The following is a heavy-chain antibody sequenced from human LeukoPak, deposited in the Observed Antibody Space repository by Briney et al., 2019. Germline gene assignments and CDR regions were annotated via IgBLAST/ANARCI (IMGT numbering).Heavy chain of an antibody. CDR1: GFTFSSYG. CDR2: ISGSGGST. V-gene: IGHV3-23*01. CDR3: VSNPGTDRLIF. Sequence: GGTLRLSCAASGFTFSSYGMSWVRQAPGKGLEWVSAISGSGGSTYYADSVKGRFTISRDNSKSTVFLQMDSLRDEDTAVYYCVSNPGTDRLIFWGQGTLVTVSS. J-gene: IGHJ4*02. D-gene: IGHD2-8*02.